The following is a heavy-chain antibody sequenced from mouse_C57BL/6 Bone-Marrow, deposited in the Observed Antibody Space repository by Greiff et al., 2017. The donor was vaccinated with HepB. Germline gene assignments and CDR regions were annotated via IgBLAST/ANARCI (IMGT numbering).Heavy chain of an antibody. CDR2: IDPETGGT. V-gene: IGHV1-15*01. J-gene: IGHJ1*03. Sequence: QVQLQQSGAELVRPGASVTLSCKASGYTFTDYEMHWVKQTPVHGLEWIGAIDPETGGTAYNQKFKGKAILTADKSSSTAYMELRSLTSEDSAVYYCTKHTTVVEGYFDVWGTGTTVTVSS. CDR1: GYTFTDYE. D-gene: IGHD1-1*01. CDR3: TKHTTVVEGYFDV.